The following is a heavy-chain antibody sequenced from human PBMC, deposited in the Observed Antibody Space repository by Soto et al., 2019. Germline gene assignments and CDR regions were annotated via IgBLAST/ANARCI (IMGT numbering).Heavy chain of an antibody. Sequence: GGSLRLSCTVSGFSVTNSYINWVRQAPGKGLGWVSILYSSGTTYYADSVRGRFTVPRDDSKSTLFLHMNSLRADDTAVYYCARDWSKFSYNYPYYYAMDAWGQGTTVTVSS. CDR3: ARDWSKFSYNYPYYYAMDA. J-gene: IGHJ6*02. D-gene: IGHD5-18*01. CDR1: GFSVTNSY. CDR2: LYSSGTT. V-gene: IGHV3-53*01.